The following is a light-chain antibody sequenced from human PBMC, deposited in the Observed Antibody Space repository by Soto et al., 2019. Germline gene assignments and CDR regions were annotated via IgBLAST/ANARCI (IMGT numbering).Light chain of an antibody. Sequence: EIVLTQSPATLSLSPGERATLSCRSSQSVGSKLAWYQHKPGQAPRLLIYGASTRATGIPARFSGSGSGTVFTLTISSLQSEDFAVYYCQQDNNWPLTFGGGTKVDVK. V-gene: IGKV3D-15*01. CDR2: GAS. CDR3: QQDNNWPLT. CDR1: QSVGSK. J-gene: IGKJ4*01.